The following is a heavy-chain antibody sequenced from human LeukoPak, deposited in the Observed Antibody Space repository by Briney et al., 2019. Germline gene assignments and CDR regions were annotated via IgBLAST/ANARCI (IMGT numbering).Heavy chain of an antibody. CDR2: INAGNGNT. D-gene: IGHD5-18*01. CDR3: ARSWDTAMVTYWFDP. Sequence: PGRSLRLSCAASGYTFTSYAMHWVRQAPGQGLEWMGWINAGNGNTKYSQKFQGRVTITRDTSASTAYMELSSLRSEDMAVYYCARSWDTAMVTYWFDPWGQGTLVTVSS. V-gene: IGHV1-3*01. J-gene: IGHJ5*02. CDR1: GYTFTSYA.